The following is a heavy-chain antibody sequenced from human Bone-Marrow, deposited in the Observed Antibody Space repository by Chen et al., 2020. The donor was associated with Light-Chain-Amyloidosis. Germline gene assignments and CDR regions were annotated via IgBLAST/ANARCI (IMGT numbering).Heavy chain of an antibody. J-gene: IGHJ4*02. CDR3: ASTVTSTLPVFEH. D-gene: IGHD4-17*01. CDR1: GFSLNTVGIG. V-gene: IGHV2-5*01. CDR2: IYWNDSQ. Sequence: QITLTESGPTLVKPTETLTLTCTFSGFSLNTVGIGVGWVRQPPGKALEWLTLIYWNDSQRYSPSLRNRITITKDASKNQVVLTMTDLDHVDTATYYWASTVTSTLPVFEHWGQGALVSVSS.